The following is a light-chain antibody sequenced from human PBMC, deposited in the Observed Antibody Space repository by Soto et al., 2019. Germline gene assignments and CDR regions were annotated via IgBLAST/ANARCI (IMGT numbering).Light chain of an antibody. V-gene: IGKV3-15*01. CDR2: DAS. CDR3: QQYNDWPIT. CDR1: QNINTN. Sequence: EIVMTQSPATLSVSPGERATLSCRASQNINTNLAWYVQKPGQPPRLLIHDASTWATTIPARFSGSGSGTEFTLTISSLQSEDFGVYYCQQYNDWPITFGQGTRLEI. J-gene: IGKJ5*01.